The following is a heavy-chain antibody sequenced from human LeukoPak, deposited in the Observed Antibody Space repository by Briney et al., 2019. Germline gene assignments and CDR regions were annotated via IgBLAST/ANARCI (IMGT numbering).Heavy chain of an antibody. Sequence: GGSLRLSCAASGFTVSVNSLSWVRQAPGKGLEWVSVIESGSSVSYADSVKGRFTISRDNSKNTVFLQMNSLRPEDTSIYYCTRGRPREDTWFDPWGQGTLVTVSS. J-gene: IGHJ5*02. V-gene: IGHV3-66*02. D-gene: IGHD1-26*01. CDR2: IESGSSV. CDR3: TRGRPREDTWFDP. CDR1: GFTVSVNS.